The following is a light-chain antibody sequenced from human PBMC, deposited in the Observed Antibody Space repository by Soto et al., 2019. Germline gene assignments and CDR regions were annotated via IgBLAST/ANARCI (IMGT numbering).Light chain of an antibody. J-gene: IGLJ1*01. CDR1: SSNIGAPYD. CDR3: QCYDICLNSYV. V-gene: IGLV1-40*01. Sequence: QSVLTQPPSVSGAPGQGGTIPCARSSSNIGAPYDVHWYQHRPGTAPKLLLYGGNNRPSGVPDRFCGSRSGASASLAFTGLRDEDEADYYCQCYDICLNSYVFGTGTKVTVL. CDR2: GGN.